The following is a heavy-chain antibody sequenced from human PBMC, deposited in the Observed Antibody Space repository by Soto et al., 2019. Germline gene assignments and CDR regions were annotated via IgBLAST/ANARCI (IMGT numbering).Heavy chain of an antibody. Sequence: EVQLVESGGGLVKPGGSLRLSCAASGFTFSNAWMSWVRQAPGKGLEWVGRIKSKTDGGTTDYAAPVKGRXTXXXXDSXXXXXXXXXXXXXXXXXXXYCTTDRXXYGDYPYYXDYWGQGTLVTVSS. CDR3: TTDRXXYGDYPYYXDY. V-gene: IGHV3-15*01. D-gene: IGHD4-17*01. CDR2: IKSKTDGGTT. CDR1: GFTFSNAW. J-gene: IGHJ4*02.